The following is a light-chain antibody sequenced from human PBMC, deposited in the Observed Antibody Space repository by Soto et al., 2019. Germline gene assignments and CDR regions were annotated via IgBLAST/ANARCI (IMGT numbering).Light chain of an antibody. V-gene: IGKV1-33*01. CDR1: QDISNY. CDR2: DAS. Sequence: DIQMTQSPSSLSASVGDRVTITCQASQDISNYLNWYQQKPGKAPKLLIYDASNLQIGVPSRFSGSGSGTDFTFTISSPQPEDIATYYCQQYDNLPLTFGGGTKVEIK. J-gene: IGKJ4*01. CDR3: QQYDNLPLT.